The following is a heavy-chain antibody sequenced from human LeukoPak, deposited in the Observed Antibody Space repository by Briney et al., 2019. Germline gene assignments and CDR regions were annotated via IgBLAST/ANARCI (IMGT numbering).Heavy chain of an antibody. CDR3: ARSMIRGVTYYFDY. V-gene: IGHV1-46*01. Sequence: ASVTVSCTASGYTFTSYYIHWVRQAPGQGLEWMGVINPSGDSTSYAQKFQGRVTMTRDTSTSTVYMELSSVRSEDTAVHYCARSMIRGVTYYFDYWGQGTLVPVSS. D-gene: IGHD3-10*01. CDR2: INPSGDST. J-gene: IGHJ4*02. CDR1: GYTFTSYY.